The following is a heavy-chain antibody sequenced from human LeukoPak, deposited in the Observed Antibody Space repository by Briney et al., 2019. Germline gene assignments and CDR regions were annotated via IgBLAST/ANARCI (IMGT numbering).Heavy chain of an antibody. V-gene: IGHV3-23*01. CDR3: AKGGNYAPLDY. Sequence: GGSLRLSCAASGFTFSSYVMSWVRQAPGKGLEWVSSINVGGDYTYSADSVKGRFTISRDNSKNTLYLQMNSLRAEDTAIYYCAKGGNYAPLDYWGQGTLVTVSS. CDR2: INVGGDYT. CDR1: GFTFSSYV. D-gene: IGHD1-7*01. J-gene: IGHJ4*02.